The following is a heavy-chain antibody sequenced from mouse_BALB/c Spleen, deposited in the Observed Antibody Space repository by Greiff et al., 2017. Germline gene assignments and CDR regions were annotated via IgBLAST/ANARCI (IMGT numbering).Heavy chain of an antibody. J-gene: IGHJ4*01. CDR1: GFTFSSYG. CDR3: ARPQLGKDYAMDY. V-gene: IGHV5-6*01. D-gene: IGHD4-1*02. Sequence: EVKLVESGGDLVKPGGSLKLSCAASGFTFSSYGMSWVRQTPDKRLEWVATISSGGSYTYYPDSVKGRFTISRDNAKNTLYLQMSSLKSEDTAMCYCARPQLGKDYAMDYWGQGTSVTVSS. CDR2: ISSGGSYT.